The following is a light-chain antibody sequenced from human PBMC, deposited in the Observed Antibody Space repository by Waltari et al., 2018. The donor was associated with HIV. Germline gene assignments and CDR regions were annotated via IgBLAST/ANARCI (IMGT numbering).Light chain of an antibody. J-gene: IGKJ1*01. CDR2: ATS. CDR3: QHSRT. CDR1: QNINNY. Sequence: DIQMTQSPYSVSASVGDRVTITCRTNQNINNYINWYQHKPGNAPKLLNYATSRMQCGVPARFGGTGSATEFTLPISSLQPEDFTKHYCQHSRTFGQGTKVEIK. V-gene: IGKV1-39*01.